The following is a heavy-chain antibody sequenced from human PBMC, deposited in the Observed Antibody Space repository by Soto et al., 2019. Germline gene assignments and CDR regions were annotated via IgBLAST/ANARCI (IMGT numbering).Heavy chain of an antibody. Sequence: QVQLVQSGAEVKKPGASVKVSCKASGYTFTSYDINWVRQATGQGLEWMGWMNPNSGNTGYAQKFQGRVTMTRNTSISTAYMELSSLRSVDTAVYYCARDSDVIAAAVYYFDYWGKGTLVTVSS. CDR2: MNPNSGNT. D-gene: IGHD6-13*01. CDR3: ARDSDVIAAAVYYFDY. CDR1: GYTFTSYD. J-gene: IGHJ4*02. V-gene: IGHV1-8*01.